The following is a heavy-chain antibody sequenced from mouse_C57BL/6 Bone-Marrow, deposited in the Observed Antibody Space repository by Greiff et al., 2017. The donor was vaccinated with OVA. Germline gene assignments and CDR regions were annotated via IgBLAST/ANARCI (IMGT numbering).Heavy chain of an antibody. Sequence: EVKVVESEGGLVQPGSSMKLSCTASGFTFSDYYMAWVRQVPEKGLEWVANINYDGSSTYYLDSLKSRFIISRDNAKNILYLQMSSLKSEDTATYYCARLYYYGSSYGDYWGQGTTLTVSS. J-gene: IGHJ2*01. V-gene: IGHV5-16*01. D-gene: IGHD1-1*01. CDR3: ARLYYYGSSYGDY. CDR2: INYDGSST. CDR1: GFTFSDYY.